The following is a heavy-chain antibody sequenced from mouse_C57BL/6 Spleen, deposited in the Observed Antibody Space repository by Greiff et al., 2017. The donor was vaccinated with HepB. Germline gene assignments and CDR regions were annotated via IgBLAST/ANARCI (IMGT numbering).Heavy chain of an antibody. CDR3: ARSISSGYVPFAY. J-gene: IGHJ3*01. CDR1: GYAFSSSW. CDR2: IYPGDGDT. Sequence: QVQLQQSGPELVKPGASVKISCKASGYAFSSSWMNWVKQRPGKGLEWIGRIYPGDGDTNYNGKFKGKATLTADKSSSTAYMQLSSLTSEDSAVYFCARSISSGYVPFAYWGQGTLVTVSA. V-gene: IGHV1-82*01. D-gene: IGHD3-2*02.